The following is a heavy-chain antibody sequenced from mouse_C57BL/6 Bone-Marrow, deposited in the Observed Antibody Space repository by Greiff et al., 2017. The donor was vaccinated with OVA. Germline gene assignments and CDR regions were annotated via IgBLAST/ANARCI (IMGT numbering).Heavy chain of an antibody. V-gene: IGHV1-82*01. D-gene: IGHD2-4*01. CDR1: GYAFSSSW. J-gene: IGHJ3*01. Sequence: VKLMESGPELVKPGASVKISCKASGYAFSSSWMNWVKQRPGKGLEWIGRIYPGDGDTNYNGKFKGKATLTADKSSSTAYMQLSSLTSEDSAVYFCARYDSFAYWGQGTLVTVSA. CDR2: IYPGDGDT. CDR3: ARYDSFAY.